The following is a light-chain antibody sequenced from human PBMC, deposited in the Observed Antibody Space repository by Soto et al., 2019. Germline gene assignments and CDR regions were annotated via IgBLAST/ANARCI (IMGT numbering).Light chain of an antibody. CDR3: QNHGTT. CDR1: QRVTNSE. CDR2: AAC. V-gene: IGKV3-20*01. J-gene: IGKJ1*01. Sequence: FVLTQSPGTLSLSPAERVTLSCKLSQRVTNSELAWYQQKPGQAPRLLISAACSRATGIPDRFSGGGSVTDSTLTIRRLDPEDSAVYYCQNHGTTFGQGTKVDIK.